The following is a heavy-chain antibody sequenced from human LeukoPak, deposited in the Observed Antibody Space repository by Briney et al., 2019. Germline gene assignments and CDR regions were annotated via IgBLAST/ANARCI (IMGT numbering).Heavy chain of an antibody. Sequence: AGGSLRLSCAASGFTFGDYHMNWVRQAPGKGLEWVGRSRNKRNGYTAEYAASVKGRFIISRDDSTNSVYLQMNSLKTEDTAIYYCTRDREVARVWHAFEMSGQGTMVSVSS. CDR2: SRNKRNGYTA. CDR3: TRDREVARVWHAFEM. CDR1: GFTFGDYH. J-gene: IGHJ3*02. D-gene: IGHD5-12*01. V-gene: IGHV3-72*01.